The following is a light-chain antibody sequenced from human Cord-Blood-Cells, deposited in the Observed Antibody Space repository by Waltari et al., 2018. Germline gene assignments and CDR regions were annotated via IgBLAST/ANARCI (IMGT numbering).Light chain of an antibody. J-gene: IGLJ1*01. CDR1: RSDVGGYNS. V-gene: IGLV2-14*01. Sequence: QSALTQPASVSGSPGQSIPISCTGTRSDVGGYNSVSWYQQHPGKAPKLMIYDVSNRPSGVSNRFSGSKSGNTASLTISGLQAEDEADYYCSSYTSSRTRVFGTGTKVTVL. CDR2: DVS. CDR3: SSYTSSRTRV.